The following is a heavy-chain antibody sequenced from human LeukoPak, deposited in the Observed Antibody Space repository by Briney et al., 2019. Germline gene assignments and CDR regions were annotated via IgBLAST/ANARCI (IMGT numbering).Heavy chain of an antibody. CDR3: ARERRHYYDNSSFTDY. J-gene: IGHJ4*02. V-gene: IGHV3-7*05. D-gene: IGHD3-22*01. CDR1: GFIFSNYW. Sequence: GGSLRLSCAASGFIFSNYWMSWVRQAPGKGLEWAANIKQDGSEKYSVDSVKGRFTISRDNAENSIYLQMNSLRAEDTAVYYCARERRHYYDNSSFTDYWGQGTLVTVSS. CDR2: IKQDGSEK.